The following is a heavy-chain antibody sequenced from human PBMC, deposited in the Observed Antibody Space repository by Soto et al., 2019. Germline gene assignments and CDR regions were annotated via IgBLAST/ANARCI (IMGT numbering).Heavy chain of an antibody. V-gene: IGHV3-53*02. CDR3: HGWGV. Sequence: VQVVETGGGLIQPGGSLRLSCAVSGFTVTANYMSWVRQTSGKGLDWVSVIFTGGTTNYADSVRGRFTMSRDISQNTVDLQMTGLRAEDTAVYYCHGWGVWGQGTLVTVSS. CDR1: GFTVTANY. CDR2: IFTGGTT. D-gene: IGHD3-16*01. J-gene: IGHJ4*02.